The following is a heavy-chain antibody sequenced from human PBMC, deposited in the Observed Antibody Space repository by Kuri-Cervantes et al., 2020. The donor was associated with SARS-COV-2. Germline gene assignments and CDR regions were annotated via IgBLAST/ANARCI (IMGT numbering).Heavy chain of an antibody. CDR3: VRDGDIVVVPAAILY. D-gene: IGHD2-2*01. V-gene: IGHV1-18*01. CDR1: GYTFTSYG. J-gene: IGHJ4*02. CDR2: ISAYNGNT. Sequence: ASVKVSCKASGYTFTSYGISWVRQAPGQGLEWMGWISAYNGNTNYAQKLQGRVAMTTDTSTSTAYMELRSLRSDDTAVYYCVRDGDIVVVPAAILYWGQGTLVTVSS.